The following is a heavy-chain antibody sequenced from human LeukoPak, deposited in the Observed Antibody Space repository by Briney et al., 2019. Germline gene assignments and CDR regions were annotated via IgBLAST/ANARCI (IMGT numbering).Heavy chain of an antibody. CDR1: GLTFSTNS. CDR2: ISFSSSTI. J-gene: IGHJ4*02. CDR3: ARDPSGGNSAVD. Sequence: GGSLRLSCAAAGLTFSTNSMNWVRQAPGKGLEWVSYISFSSSTIYYADSVKGRFTISRDNAKNTLYLQMNSLRAEDTAVYYCARDPSGGNSAVDWGQGTLVTVSS. D-gene: IGHD4-23*01. V-gene: IGHV3-48*04.